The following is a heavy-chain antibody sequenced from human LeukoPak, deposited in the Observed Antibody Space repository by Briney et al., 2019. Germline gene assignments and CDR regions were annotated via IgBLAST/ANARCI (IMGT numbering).Heavy chain of an antibody. CDR2: IYYSGST. J-gene: IGHJ4*02. D-gene: IGHD2-2*01. CDR1: GGSISSYY. V-gene: IGHV4-59*01. CDR3: ARVSGYCSSTSCLYTRHFDY. Sequence: SETLSLTCTVSGGSISSYYWSWIRQPPGKGLEWIGYIYYSGSTNYNPSLKSRVTISVDTSKNQFSLKLSSVTAADTAVYYCARVSGYCSSTSCLYTRHFDYWGQGTLVTVS.